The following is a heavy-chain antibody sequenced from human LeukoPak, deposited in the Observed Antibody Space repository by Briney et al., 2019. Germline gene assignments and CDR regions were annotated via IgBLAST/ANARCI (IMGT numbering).Heavy chain of an antibody. CDR2: ISSSSSYI. V-gene: IGHV3-21*01. CDR3: ARDAAGESSGWYADWYFDL. J-gene: IGHJ2*01. CDR1: GFTFSSYS. D-gene: IGHD6-19*01. Sequence: PGGSLRLSCAASGFTFSSYSMNWVRQAPGEGLEWVSSISSSSSYIYYADSVKGRFTISRDNAKNSLYLQMNSLRAEDTAVYYCARDAAGESSGWYADWYFDLWGRGTLVTVSS.